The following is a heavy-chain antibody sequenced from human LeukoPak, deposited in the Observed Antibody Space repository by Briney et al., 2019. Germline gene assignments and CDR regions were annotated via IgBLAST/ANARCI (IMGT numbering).Heavy chain of an antibody. Sequence: SETLSLTCTVSGGSISSYYWSWIRQPPGKGLEWIGYIYYSGSTNYNPSLKSRVTISVDTSKNQFSLKLSSVTAADTAVYYCARVRENYYYYYGMDVWGQGTTVTVSS. CDR2: IYYSGST. J-gene: IGHJ6*02. CDR1: GGSISSYY. D-gene: IGHD1-26*01. CDR3: ARVRENYYYYYGMDV. V-gene: IGHV4-59*01.